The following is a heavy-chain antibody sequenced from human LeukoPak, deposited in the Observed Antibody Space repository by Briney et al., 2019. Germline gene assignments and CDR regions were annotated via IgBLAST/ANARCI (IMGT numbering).Heavy chain of an antibody. CDR1: GFTFSSYA. CDR2: ISGSGGST. J-gene: IGHJ4*02. Sequence: PGGSLRLSCAASGFTFSSYAMSWVRQAPGKGLEWVSAISGSGGSTYYADSVKGRFTISRDNSRNTLELQMNSLRVEDTALYYCAKDTDYSSSWYKEAVDYWGQGTLVTVSS. D-gene: IGHD6-13*01. V-gene: IGHV3-23*01. CDR3: AKDTDYSSSWYKEAVDY.